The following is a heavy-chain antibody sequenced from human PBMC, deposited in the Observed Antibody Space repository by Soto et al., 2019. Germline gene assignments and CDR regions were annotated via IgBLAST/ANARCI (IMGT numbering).Heavy chain of an antibody. Sequence: GGFKRHSCKASECPAIDYAMSWVRQVPGKGLEWVSAISANGQGIYYADSVKGRFIISRDSSKNTVFLHMDSLTAEDTAVYYCAKDRNYPRDQFHNWGQGTLVTVSS. CDR2: ISANGQGI. CDR3: AKDRNYPRDQFHN. V-gene: IGHV3-23*01. J-gene: IGHJ4*02. CDR1: ECPAIDYA. D-gene: IGHD1-7*01.